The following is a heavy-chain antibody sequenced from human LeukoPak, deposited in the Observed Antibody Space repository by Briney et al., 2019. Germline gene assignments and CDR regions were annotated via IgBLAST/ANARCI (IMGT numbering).Heavy chain of an antibody. CDR2: IYYSGST. CDR3: ARAYYYVMGPPYYFDY. V-gene: IGHV4-59*01. Sequence: SETLSLACTVSGGSISSYYWSWIRQPPGKGLEWIGYIYYSGSTNYNPSLKSRVTISVDTSKNQFSLKLSSVTAADAAVYYCARAYYYVMGPPYYFDYWGQGTLVTVSS. D-gene: IGHD3-10*02. CDR1: GGSISSYY. J-gene: IGHJ4*02.